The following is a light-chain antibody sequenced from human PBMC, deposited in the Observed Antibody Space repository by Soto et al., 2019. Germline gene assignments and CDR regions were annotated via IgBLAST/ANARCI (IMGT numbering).Light chain of an antibody. J-gene: IGKJ1*01. V-gene: IGKV3-15*01. CDR3: QHYNSYSEA. CDR2: GAS. Sequence: ETVMTQSPATLSVSPGERATLSCRASQSVNSNLAWYQQKLGQAPRLLIYGASTRATGIPARFSGSGSGTEFTLTISSLQPDDFATYYCQHYNSYSEAFGQGTKVDIK. CDR1: QSVNSN.